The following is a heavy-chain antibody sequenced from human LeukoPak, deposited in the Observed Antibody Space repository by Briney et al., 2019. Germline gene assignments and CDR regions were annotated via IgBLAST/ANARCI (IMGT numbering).Heavy chain of an antibody. V-gene: IGHV4-34*01. J-gene: IGHJ6*02. D-gene: IGHD3-22*01. Sequence: PSETLSLTCAVYGGSLSGYYWSWIRQPPGKGLEWIGKINHSGSSNYNPSLKSRVTTSADMSKNQFSLKLSSVTAADTAVYYCARAKYYYDSRGYYYDYYYYGMDVWGQGTTVTVSS. CDR1: GGSLSGYY. CDR2: INHSGSS. CDR3: ARAKYYYDSRGYYYDYYYYGMDV.